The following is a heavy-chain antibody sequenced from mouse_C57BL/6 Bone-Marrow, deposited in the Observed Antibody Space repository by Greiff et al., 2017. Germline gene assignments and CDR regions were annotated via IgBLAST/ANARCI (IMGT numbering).Heavy chain of an antibody. Sequence: VQLQQSGAELARPGASVKLSCKASGYTFTSYGISWVKQRTGQGLEWIGEIYPRSGNTYYNEKFKGKATLTADKSSSTAYMELRSLTSEDSAVYVCARDDGYPLYYYAMDYWGQGTSVTGSS. J-gene: IGHJ4*01. D-gene: IGHD2-3*01. CDR3: ARDDGYPLYYYAMDY. CDR1: GYTFTSYG. CDR2: IYPRSGNT. V-gene: IGHV1-81*01.